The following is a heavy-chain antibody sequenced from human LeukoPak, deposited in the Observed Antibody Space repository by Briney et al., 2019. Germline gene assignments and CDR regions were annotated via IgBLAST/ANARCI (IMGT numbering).Heavy chain of an antibody. CDR3: ARGVVPATNILNWFDP. D-gene: IGHD2-2*01. V-gene: IGHV4-30-4*07. CDR1: GGSISSNGYY. J-gene: IGHJ5*02. CDR2: IYYSGST. Sequence: PSETLSLTCTVSGGSISSNGYYWGWIRQPPGKGLEWIGYIYYSGSTYYNPSLKSRVTISVDTSKNQFSLKLSSVTAAHTAVYYCARGVVPATNILNWFDPWGQGTLLSVPS.